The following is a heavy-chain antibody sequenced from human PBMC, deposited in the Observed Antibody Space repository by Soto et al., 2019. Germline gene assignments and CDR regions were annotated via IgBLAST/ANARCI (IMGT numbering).Heavy chain of an antibody. CDR3: AKDLVYYYDSSGYYGYTG. V-gene: IGHV3-23*01. J-gene: IGHJ4*02. CDR2: ISGSGSA. D-gene: IGHD3-22*01. CDR1: GFTFNSYA. Sequence: EVQLLESGGGLVQPGGSLRLSCAASGFTFNSYAMSWVRQAPGKGREWVSSISGSGSAYYAGSVKGRFTISRDNSKNTLYLQMNSLRAEDTAVYYCAKDLVYYYDSSGYYGYTGWGQGTLVTVSS.